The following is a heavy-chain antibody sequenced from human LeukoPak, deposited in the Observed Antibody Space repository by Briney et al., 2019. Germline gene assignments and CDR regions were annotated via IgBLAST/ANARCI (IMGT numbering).Heavy chain of an antibody. V-gene: IGHV3-7*01. Sequence: GGSLRLSCAASGFSFSTYGMHWVRQAPGKGLEWVANIKQDGSEKYYVASVKGRFTISRDNAKNSLYLQMNSLRAEDTAVYYCAKDYSKTSYYGSGTYYRPNWFDPWGQGTLVTVSS. D-gene: IGHD3-10*01. CDR1: GFSFSTYG. J-gene: IGHJ5*02. CDR3: AKDYSKTSYYGSGTYYRPNWFDP. CDR2: IKQDGSEK.